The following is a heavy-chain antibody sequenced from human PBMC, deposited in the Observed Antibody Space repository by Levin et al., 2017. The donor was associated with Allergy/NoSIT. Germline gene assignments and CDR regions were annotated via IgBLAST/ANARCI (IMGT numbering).Heavy chain of an antibody. D-gene: IGHD6-13*01. CDR1: GGSFSGYY. V-gene: IGHV4-34*01. CDR3: ASSSWSAATTLDY. J-gene: IGHJ4*02. CDR2: INHSGST. Sequence: PSETLSLTCAVYGGSFSGYYWSWIRQPPGKGLEWIGEINHSGSTNYNPSLKSRVTISVDTSKNQFSLKLSSVTAADTAVYYCASSSWSAATTLDYWGQGTLVTVSS.